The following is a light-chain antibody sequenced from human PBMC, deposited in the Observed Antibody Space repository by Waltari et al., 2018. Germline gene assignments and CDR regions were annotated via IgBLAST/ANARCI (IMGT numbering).Light chain of an antibody. Sequence: ELVLTQSPGTLSLSPGERATLSCRVSQSVGWSLAWYQQKPGQAPRLLIYGASTRAPGIPDRCSGGGSGTDFSLTISRLEPEDFAVYHCQHYVRLPVTFGQGTKVEIK. J-gene: IGKJ1*01. V-gene: IGKV3-20*01. CDR3: QHYVRLPVT. CDR2: GAS. CDR1: QSVGWS.